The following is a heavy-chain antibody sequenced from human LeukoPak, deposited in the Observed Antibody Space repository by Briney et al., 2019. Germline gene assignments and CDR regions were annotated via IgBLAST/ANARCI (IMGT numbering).Heavy chain of an antibody. J-gene: IGHJ4*02. Sequence: GGSLRLSCTASGFTFGDYAMRWFRQAPGKGLEWVGFIRSKAYGGTTEYAASVKGRFTISRDDSKSIAYLQMNSLKTEDTAVYYCTREYYDFWSGYYSDYWGQGTLVTVSS. CDR3: TREYYDFWSGYYSDY. D-gene: IGHD3-3*01. CDR1: GFTFGDYA. CDR2: IRSKAYGGTT. V-gene: IGHV3-49*03.